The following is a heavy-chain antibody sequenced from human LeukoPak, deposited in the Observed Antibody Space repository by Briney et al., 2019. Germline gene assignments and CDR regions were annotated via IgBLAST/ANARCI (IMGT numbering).Heavy chain of an antibody. CDR3: ASRHNWNYYYYGMDV. V-gene: IGHV1-69*13. D-gene: IGHD1-20*01. J-gene: IGHJ6*02. CDR1: GGTFSSYA. CDR2: IIPIFGTA. Sequence: SVKVSCKASGGTFSSYAISWVRQAPGQGLEWMGGIIPIFGTANYAQKFQGRVTITADESTSTAYMELSSLRSEDTAVYYCASRHNWNYYYYGMDVWRQGTTVTVSS.